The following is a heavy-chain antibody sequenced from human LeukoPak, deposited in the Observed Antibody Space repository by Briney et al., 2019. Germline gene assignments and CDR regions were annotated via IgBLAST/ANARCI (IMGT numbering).Heavy chain of an antibody. Sequence: SVKVSCKASGGTFSSYAISWVRQAPGQGLEWMGGIIPIFGTANYAQKFQGRVTITADESTSTAYMELSSLRSGDTAVYYCARVPNERITIFGVVLGGHYYYYGMDVWGQGTTVTVSS. J-gene: IGHJ6*02. CDR2: IIPIFGTA. D-gene: IGHD3-3*01. V-gene: IGHV1-69*13. CDR1: GGTFSSYA. CDR3: ARVPNERITIFGVVLGGHYYYYGMDV.